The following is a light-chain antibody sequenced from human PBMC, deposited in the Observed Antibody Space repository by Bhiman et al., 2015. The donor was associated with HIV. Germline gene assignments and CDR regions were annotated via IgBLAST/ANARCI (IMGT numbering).Light chain of an antibody. Sequence: QSALTQPASVSGSPGQSITISCTGTNSDIGGYDYVSWYQQHPGKAPKLMIYDVSKRPSGVPDRFSGSKSGTSASLAITGLQAEDEADYYCQSFDSYLSGLVFGGGTKLTVL. CDR2: DVS. CDR3: QSFDSYLSGLV. V-gene: IGLV2-14*01. J-gene: IGLJ3*02. CDR1: NSDIGGYDY.